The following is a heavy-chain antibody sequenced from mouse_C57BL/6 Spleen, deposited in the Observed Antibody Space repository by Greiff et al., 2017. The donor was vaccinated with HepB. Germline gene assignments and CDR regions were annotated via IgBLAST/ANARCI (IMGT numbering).Heavy chain of an antibody. D-gene: IGHD1-1*01. Sequence: QVQLKQPGAELVMPGASVKLSCKASGYTFTSYWMHWVKQRPGQGLEWIGEIDPSDSYTNYNQKFKGKSTLTVDKSSSTAYMQLSSLTSDDSAVYYCARQGYGSSYWYFDVWGTGTTVTVSS. CDR3: ARQGYGSSYWYFDV. J-gene: IGHJ1*03. CDR1: GYTFTSYW. CDR2: IDPSDSYT. V-gene: IGHV1-69*01.